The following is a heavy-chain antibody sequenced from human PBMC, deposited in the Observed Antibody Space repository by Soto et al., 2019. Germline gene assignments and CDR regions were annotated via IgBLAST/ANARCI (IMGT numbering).Heavy chain of an antibody. CDR2: IFHDGTA. V-gene: IGHV4-4*02. J-gene: IGHJ4*02. Sequence: SETLALTCAVSGVSLTSGNWWTCVHQSPQSGLEYIGEIFHDGTANYYPSFERRVAMSVDTSRNQFSLKLTSVTAADTDVYFSARIVYDTRLNYMYFDFWGPGTLVTVSS. CDR1: GVSLTSGNW. D-gene: IGHD3-10*01. CDR3: ARIVYDTRLNYMYFDF.